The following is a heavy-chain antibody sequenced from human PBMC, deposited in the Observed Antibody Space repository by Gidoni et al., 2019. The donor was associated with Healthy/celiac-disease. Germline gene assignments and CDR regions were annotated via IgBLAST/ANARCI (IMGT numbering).Heavy chain of an antibody. CDR2: ISGSGGST. V-gene: IGHV3-23*01. Sequence: EVQLLVSGGGLVQSGGSLILSCAASAFPFTCYAMSWVRQAPGKGLAWVSAISGSGGSTYYAESVKGRFTISRDNAKNTLYLQMNSLRAEDRAVYYCAKEYGSGSYRGRVDYWGQGTLVTVSS. CDR3: AKEYGSGSYRGRVDY. CDR1: AFPFTCYA. J-gene: IGHJ4*02. D-gene: IGHD3-10*01.